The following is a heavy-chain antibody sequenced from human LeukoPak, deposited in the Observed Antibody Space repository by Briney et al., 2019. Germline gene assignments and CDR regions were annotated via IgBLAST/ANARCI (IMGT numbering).Heavy chain of an antibody. D-gene: IGHD2-2*01. J-gene: IGHJ3*02. Sequence: PGGSLRLSCVASGFTFGSYSMNWVRQAPGKGLEWVSYISSSSSTIYYADSVKGRFTISRDNAKNSLYLQMNSLRDEDTAVYYCAREGYCSSTSCPNDAFDIWGQGTMVTVSS. CDR1: GFTFGSYS. V-gene: IGHV3-48*02. CDR3: AREGYCSSTSCPNDAFDI. CDR2: ISSSSSTI.